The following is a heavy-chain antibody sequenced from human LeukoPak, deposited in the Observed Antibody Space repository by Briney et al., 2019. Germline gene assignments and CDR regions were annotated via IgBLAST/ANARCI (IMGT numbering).Heavy chain of an antibody. CDR2: IYVTGTT. CDR1: GDSISSYY. J-gene: IGHJ6*03. V-gene: IGHV4-59*08. CDR3: ARHIGGGIEDMDV. D-gene: IGHD3-16*02. Sequence: SETLSLTCTVSGDSISSYYWSWIRQPPGKGLEWIGYIYVTGTTRYNPYLQSRVTISVDTSRNQFFLQMSSVTAADTAVYYCARHIGGGIEDMDVWGKGIKVTVSS.